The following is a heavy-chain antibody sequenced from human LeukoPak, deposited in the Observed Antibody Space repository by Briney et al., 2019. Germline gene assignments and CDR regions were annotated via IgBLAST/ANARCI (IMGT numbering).Heavy chain of an antibody. CDR2: INPSGGST. Sequence: GASVKVSCKASGYTFTSYYMHWVRQAPGQGLEWMGIINPSGGSTSYAQKFQGRVTMTRDMSTSTVYMELSSLRSEDTAVYYCARDSIAAADYYYYYMDVWGKGTTVTVSS. V-gene: IGHV1-46*01. CDR3: ARDSIAAADYYYYYMDV. D-gene: IGHD6-13*01. J-gene: IGHJ6*03. CDR1: GYTFTSYY.